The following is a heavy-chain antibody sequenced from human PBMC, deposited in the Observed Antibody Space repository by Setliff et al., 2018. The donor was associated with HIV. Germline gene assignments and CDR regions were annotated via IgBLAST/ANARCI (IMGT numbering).Heavy chain of an antibody. CDR3: ARDWNYFASGSNAFDI. J-gene: IGHJ3*02. Sequence: VSCKTSGYSFNTYGIGWMRQTPGQGLEWMGWISAYNGKTNLAQKFQGRVTVTTDSSTRTAYMELRSLRSDDTAVYFCARDWNYFASGSNAFDIWGQGTMVTV. CDR1: GYSFNTYG. V-gene: IGHV1-18*01. D-gene: IGHD3-10*01. CDR2: ISAYNGKT.